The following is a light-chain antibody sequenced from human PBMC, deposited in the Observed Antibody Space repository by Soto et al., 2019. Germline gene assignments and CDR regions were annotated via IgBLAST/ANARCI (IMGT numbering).Light chain of an antibody. J-gene: IGKJ1*01. V-gene: IGKV1-6*01. CDR3: LQYYNFSWT. CDR1: QGIRND. Sequence: IQITQSPSSLSASVVDIVTITCRASQGIRNDLGWYQQKPGKAPKRLIYAASSLQSGVPSRFSGSGSGTEFTLTISSLQPDDFATYYCLQYYNFSWTFGQGTKVDIK. CDR2: AAS.